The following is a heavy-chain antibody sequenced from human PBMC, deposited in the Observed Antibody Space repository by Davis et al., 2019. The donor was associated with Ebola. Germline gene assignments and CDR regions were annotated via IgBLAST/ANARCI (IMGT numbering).Heavy chain of an antibody. CDR3: ARRSQRWLQAYGMDV. J-gene: IGHJ6*02. CDR2: ISQSGST. V-gene: IGHV4-4*02. CDR1: GDSISSSNW. D-gene: IGHD5-24*01. Sequence: SETLSLTCTVSGDSISSSNWWSWVRQPPGKGLEWIGEISQSGSTNYNPSLKSRVTISVDKSKNQFSLKLSSVTAADTAVYYCARRSQRWLQAYGMDVWGQGTTVTVSS.